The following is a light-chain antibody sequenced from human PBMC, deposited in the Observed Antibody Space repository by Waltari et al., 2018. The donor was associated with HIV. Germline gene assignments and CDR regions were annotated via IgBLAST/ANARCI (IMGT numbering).Light chain of an antibody. CDR1: SSDVGSYNL. J-gene: IGLJ2*01. CDR2: EGS. V-gene: IGLV2-23*01. Sequence: QSALTQPASVSGSPGQSITISCTGTSSDVGSYNLVSWYQQHPGKAPKRMIYEGSKRPSGVPNRFSGSKSGNTASLTISGLQAEDEADYYCCSYAGSSNVVFGGGTKLTVL. CDR3: CSYAGSSNVV.